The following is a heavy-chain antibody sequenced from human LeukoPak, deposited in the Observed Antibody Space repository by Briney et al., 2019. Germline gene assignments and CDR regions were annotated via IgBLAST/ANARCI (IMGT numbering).Heavy chain of an antibody. J-gene: IGHJ6*03. CDR3: AKAPIAAAGSHYYYYYYMDV. CDR1: GFTFRSFE. D-gene: IGHD6-13*01. Sequence: GGSLRLSCVASGFTFRSFEMNWVRQAPGKGLEWVSSISSSSSYIYYADSVKGRFTISRDNAKNSLYLQMNSLRAEDTAVYYCAKAPIAAAGSHYYYYYYMDVWGKGTTVTISS. CDR2: ISSSSSYI. V-gene: IGHV3-21*04.